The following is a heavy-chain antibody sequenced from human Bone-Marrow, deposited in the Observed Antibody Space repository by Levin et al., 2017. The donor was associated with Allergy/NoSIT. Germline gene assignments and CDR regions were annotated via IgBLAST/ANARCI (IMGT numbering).Heavy chain of an antibody. J-gene: IGHJ6*02. Sequence: SCAASGFTFSDYSMTWIRQAPGKGLESIAYITRSGSTVEYADSVKGRFTISRDNAKNSLYLQMNSLRAEDTALFYCAREGYNYALDVWGQGTTVTVSS. CDR3: AREGYNYALDV. CDR2: ITRSGSTV. V-gene: IGHV3-11*01. CDR1: GFTFSDYS.